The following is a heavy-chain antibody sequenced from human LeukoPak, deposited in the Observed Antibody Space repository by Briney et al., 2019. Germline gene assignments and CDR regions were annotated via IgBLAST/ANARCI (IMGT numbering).Heavy chain of an antibody. D-gene: IGHD2-8*02. CDR1: GGTFSSYA. J-gene: IGHJ6*04. CDR2: IIPIFGTA. V-gene: IGHV1-69*13. CDR3: ARGSPLLSHYYGMDV. Sequence: SVKVSCKASGGTFSSYAISWVRQAPGQGLEWMGGIIPIFGTANYAQKFQGRVTITADESTSTAYMELSSPRSEDTAVYYCARGSPLLSHYYGMDVWGKGTTVTVSS.